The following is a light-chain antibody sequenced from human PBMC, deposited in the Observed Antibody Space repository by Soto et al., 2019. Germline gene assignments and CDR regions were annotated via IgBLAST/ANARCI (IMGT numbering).Light chain of an antibody. CDR2: SAS. CDR3: LQHNSYPLT. V-gene: IGKV1-17*03. CDR1: QNIRNY. Sequence: DIQMTQSPSAMSASVGARVTINGRASQNIRNYLAWFQQKPGKAPKRLIYSASSLQSGVPSRFSGSGSGTKFTLTISGLQPEDSATYYCLQHNSYPLTFGGGTKVEIK. J-gene: IGKJ4*01.